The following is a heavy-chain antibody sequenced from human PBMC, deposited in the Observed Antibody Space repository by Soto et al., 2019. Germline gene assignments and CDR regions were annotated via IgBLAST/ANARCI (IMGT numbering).Heavy chain of an antibody. CDR3: ARVWYNWFDP. J-gene: IGHJ5*02. V-gene: IGHV4-31*03. CDR2: IHYSGST. Sequence: LSLTCTVSGGSISSGGYYWSWIRQHPGKALEWIGYIHYSGSTYYNPSLKSRVTISVDTSKNQFSLKLSSVTAADTAVYYCARVWYNWFDPCRQGTLVTVST. D-gene: IGHD6-13*01. CDR1: GGSISSGGYY.